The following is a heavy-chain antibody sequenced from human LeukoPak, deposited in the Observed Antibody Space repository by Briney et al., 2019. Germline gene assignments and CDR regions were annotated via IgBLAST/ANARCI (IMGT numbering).Heavy chain of an antibody. Sequence: GASVKVSCKASGYTFTGYYMHWVRQAPGQGLEWMGRINPNSGGTNYAQEFQGRVTMTRDTSISTAYMELSRLRSDDTAVYYCARGGGRYFDWLLFGGQGTLVTVSS. CDR3: ARGGGRYFDWLLF. V-gene: IGHV1-2*06. D-gene: IGHD3-9*01. J-gene: IGHJ4*02. CDR2: INPNSGGT. CDR1: GYTFTGYY.